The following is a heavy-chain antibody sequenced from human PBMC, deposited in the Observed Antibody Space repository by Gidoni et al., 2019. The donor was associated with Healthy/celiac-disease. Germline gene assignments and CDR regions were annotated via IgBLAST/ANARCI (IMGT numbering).Heavy chain of an antibody. CDR2: FDPEDGET. D-gene: IGHD3-10*01. V-gene: IGHV1-24*01. CDR3: ATDGLTMVRGVISPYYYYGMDV. J-gene: IGHJ6*02. CDR1: GYTRTEVS. Sequence: QVQLVQSRAEVKKPGAAGKVSCRGSGYTRTEVSMQCVRQAPGKGLEWMGGFDPEDGETIYAQKFQGRVTMTEDTSTDTAYMELSSLRSEDTAVYYCATDGLTMVRGVISPYYYYGMDVWGQGTTVTVSS.